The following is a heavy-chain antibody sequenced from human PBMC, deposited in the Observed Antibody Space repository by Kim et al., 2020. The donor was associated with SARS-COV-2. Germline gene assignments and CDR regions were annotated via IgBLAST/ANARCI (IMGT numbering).Heavy chain of an antibody. CDR3: ARHTGGYSGYVDP. V-gene: IGHV4-39*01. J-gene: IGHJ5*02. Sequence: SETLSLTCTVSGGSISSSSYYWGWIRQPPGKGLEWIGSIYYSGSTYYNPSLKSRVTISVDTSKNQFSLKLSSVTAADTAVYYCARHTGGYSGYVDPWGQGTLVTVSS. D-gene: IGHD5-12*01. CDR1: GGSISSSSYY. CDR2: IYYSGST.